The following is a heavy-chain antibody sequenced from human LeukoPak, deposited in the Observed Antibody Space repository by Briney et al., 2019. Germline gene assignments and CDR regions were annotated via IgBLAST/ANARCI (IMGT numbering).Heavy chain of an antibody. CDR2: ISWNSASV. V-gene: IGHV3-9*01. D-gene: IGHD6-13*01. CDR3: ARDHPLIAATGSFDY. CDR1: GFTFDDYA. J-gene: IGHJ4*02. Sequence: GGSLRLSCAASGFTFDDYAMHWVRQAPGKGLEWVSGISWNSASVAYADSVKGRFTVSRDNAKNSLFLQMNSLRAEDTALYYCARDHPLIAATGSFDYWGQGTLVTVSS.